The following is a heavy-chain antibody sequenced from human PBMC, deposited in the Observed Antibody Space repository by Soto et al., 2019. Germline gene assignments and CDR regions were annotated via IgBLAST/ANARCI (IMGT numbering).Heavy chain of an antibody. CDR2: INHSGST. J-gene: IGHJ5*02. Sequence: SETLSLTCAIYGGSFSGYYWTWIRQPPGKGLEWIGEINHSGSTNYNPSLKSRVTISVDTSKNQFSLKLSSVTAADTAVYYCARHPTLTTPTNSFDPWVQGTLVT. CDR3: ARHPTLTTPTNSFDP. CDR1: GGSFSGYY. V-gene: IGHV4-34*01. D-gene: IGHD4-4*01.